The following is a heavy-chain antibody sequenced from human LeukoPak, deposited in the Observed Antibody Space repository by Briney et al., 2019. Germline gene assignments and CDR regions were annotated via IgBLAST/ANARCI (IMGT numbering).Heavy chain of an antibody. CDR3: AKDIQLST. J-gene: IGHJ3*01. CDR1: GFTFSTHA. Sequence: GGSLRLSCAASGFTFSTHAMSWVRQAPGKGLEWVSLIGASGESTYYADSVKGRFTISRDNSKNTLSLQMNSLRVEDTAMYFCAKDIQLSTWGLGTMVTVSS. V-gene: IGHV3-23*01. CDR2: IGASGEST. D-gene: IGHD5-24*01.